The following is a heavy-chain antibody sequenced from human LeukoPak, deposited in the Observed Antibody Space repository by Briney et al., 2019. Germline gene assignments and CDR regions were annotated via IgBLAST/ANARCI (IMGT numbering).Heavy chain of an antibody. Sequence: GASVKVSCKASGYTFTGYYMHWVRQAPGQGLEWMGIINPSGGSTSYAQKFQGRVTMTRDMSTSTVYMELSSLRSEDTAVYYCARDLVYYDSSGRLGYWGQGTLVTVSS. J-gene: IGHJ4*02. CDR2: INPSGGST. D-gene: IGHD3-22*01. CDR1: GYTFTGYY. V-gene: IGHV1-46*01. CDR3: ARDLVYYDSSGRLGY.